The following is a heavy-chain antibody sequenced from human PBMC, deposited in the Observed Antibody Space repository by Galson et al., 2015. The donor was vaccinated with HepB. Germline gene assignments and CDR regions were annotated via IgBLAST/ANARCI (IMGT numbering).Heavy chain of an antibody. D-gene: IGHD2-15*01. V-gene: IGHV3-49*03. CDR2: IRSKAYGGTT. J-gene: IGHJ3*02. Sequence: SLRLSCAASGFTFGDYAMSWFRQAPGKGLEWVGFIRSKAYGGTTEYAASVKGRFTISRDDSKSIAYLQMNSLKTEDTAVYYCTRDNGCSGGSCYFTPPHGFDIWGQGTMVTVSS. CDR1: GFTFGDYA. CDR3: TRDNGCSGGSCYFTPPHGFDI.